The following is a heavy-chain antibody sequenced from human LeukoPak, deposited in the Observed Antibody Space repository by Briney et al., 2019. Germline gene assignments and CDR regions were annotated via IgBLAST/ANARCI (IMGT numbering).Heavy chain of an antibody. Sequence: GGSLRLSCAASGFTFSSYGMHWVRQAPGKGLEWVAVISYDGSNKYYADSVKGRFTISRDNSKNTLYLQMNSLRAEDTAVYYCAKAYYGSGSYSLDAFDIWGQGTMVTVSS. CDR1: GFTFSSYG. D-gene: IGHD3-10*01. CDR3: AKAYYGSGSYSLDAFDI. CDR2: ISYDGSNK. V-gene: IGHV3-30*18. J-gene: IGHJ3*02.